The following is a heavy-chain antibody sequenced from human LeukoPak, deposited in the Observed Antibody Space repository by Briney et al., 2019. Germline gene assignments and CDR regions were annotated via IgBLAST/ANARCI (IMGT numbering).Heavy chain of an antibody. D-gene: IGHD2/OR15-2a*01. CDR2: ITSSGSTI. V-gene: IGHV3-48*01. J-gene: IGHJ4*02. CDR1: GISFSTYS. Sequence: GGSLRLSCAASGISFSTYSMNWVRQTPGQGLEWVSYITSSGSTIYYADSVKGRFTISRDNAKNSLYLQMNSLRAEDTAVYYCARDFFSMASVYYFDYWGQGTLVTVSS. CDR3: ARDFFSMASVYYFDY.